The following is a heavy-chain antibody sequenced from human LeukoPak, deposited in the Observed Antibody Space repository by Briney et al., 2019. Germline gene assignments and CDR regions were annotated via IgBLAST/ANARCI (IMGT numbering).Heavy chain of an antibody. V-gene: IGHV1-18*01. CDR1: GYTFTSYG. J-gene: IGHJ4*02. Sequence: GASVKVSCKASGYTFTSYGISWVQQAPGQGLEWMGWISAYNGNTNYAQKLQGRVTMTTDTSTSTAYMELRSLRSDDTAVYYCARDPDSSRRGVEDYWGQGTLVTVSS. CDR3: ARDPDSSRRGVEDY. D-gene: IGHD6-13*01. CDR2: ISAYNGNT.